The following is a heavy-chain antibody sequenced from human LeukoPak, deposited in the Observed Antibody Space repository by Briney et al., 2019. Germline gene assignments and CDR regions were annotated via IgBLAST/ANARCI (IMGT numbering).Heavy chain of an antibody. D-gene: IGHD6-13*01. CDR1: GFTFDDYG. Sequence: GGSLRLSCAASGFTFDDYGMSWIRQAPGKGLEWVSGINWNGGGTGYADSVKGRFTISRHSAKNSLFLQMNSLRAEDTAFYYCARAGNSSSWYRGGFNYWGQGTLVTVSS. CDR3: ARAGNSSSWYRGGFNY. J-gene: IGHJ4*02. V-gene: IGHV3-20*04. CDR2: INWNGGGT.